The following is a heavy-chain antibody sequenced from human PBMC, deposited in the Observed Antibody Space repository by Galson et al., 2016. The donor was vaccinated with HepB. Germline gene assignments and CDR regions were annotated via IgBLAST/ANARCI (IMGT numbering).Heavy chain of an antibody. J-gene: IGHJ3*02. CDR3: ARVRAVEWELLLDAFDI. CDR1: GYTFTGYS. Sequence: SVKVSCKASGYTFTGYSMHWVRQAPGQGLEWMGWINPNGGGTNYAQKFQGRVAMTRDTSITTAYMELSSLRPDDTAVYYCARVRAVEWELLLDAFDIWGQGTMVTVSS. D-gene: IGHD4-23*01. CDR2: INPNGGGT. V-gene: IGHV1-2*02.